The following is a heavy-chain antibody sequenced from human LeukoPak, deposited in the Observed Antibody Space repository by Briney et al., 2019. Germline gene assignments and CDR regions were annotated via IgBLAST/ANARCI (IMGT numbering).Heavy chain of an antibody. D-gene: IGHD3-9*01. CDR2: ISSSSSYI. CDR1: GFTFSSYS. V-gene: IGHV3-21*01. J-gene: IGHJ4*02. CDR3: ARPRLTGSGFDY. Sequence: GGSLRLSCAASGFTFSSYSMNWVRPAPGKGLERVSSISSSSSYIYYADSVKGRFAISRDNAKNSLYLQMNSLRAEDTAVYYCARPRLTGSGFDYWGQGTLVTVSS.